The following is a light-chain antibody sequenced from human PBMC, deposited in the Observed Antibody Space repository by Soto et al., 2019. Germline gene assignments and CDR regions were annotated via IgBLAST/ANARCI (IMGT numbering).Light chain of an antibody. V-gene: IGKV1-17*03. Sequence: DIQMTQSPSAMSASVGDRVTITCRASQGINNYLTWFQQKPGQVPKRLIYAASSLQSGVPSRFSGSGSGTEFTLTISSLQPVDFATYYCLQHSTYPHTFGQGTKLEIK. CDR2: AAS. CDR1: QGINNY. J-gene: IGKJ2*01. CDR3: LQHSTYPHT.